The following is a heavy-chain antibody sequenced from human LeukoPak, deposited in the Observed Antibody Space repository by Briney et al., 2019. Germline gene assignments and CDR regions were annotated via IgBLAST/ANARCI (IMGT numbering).Heavy chain of an antibody. D-gene: IGHD6-19*01. Sequence: PGGPLRLSCAASGFTFSSYAMSWVRQAPGKGLEWVSAISGSGGSTYYADSVKGRFTISRDNSKNTLYLQMNSLRAEDTAVYYCAKGRSGRSRSWYFDLWGRGTLVTVSS. J-gene: IGHJ2*01. CDR1: GFTFSSYA. CDR2: ISGSGGST. CDR3: AKGRSGRSRSWYFDL. V-gene: IGHV3-23*01.